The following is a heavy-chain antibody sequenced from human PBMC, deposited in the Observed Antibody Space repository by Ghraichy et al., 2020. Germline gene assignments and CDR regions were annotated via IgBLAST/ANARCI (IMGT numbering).Heavy chain of an antibody. CDR1: GFTFSSYE. CDR3: GKRGDY. J-gene: IGHJ4*02. V-gene: IGHV3-48*03. Sequence: GGSLRLSCAASGFTFSSYEMNWVRQAPGKGLEWVSYISSSGSIIYYADSVKGRFTISRDNAKNLLYLQMNSLRAEDTAVYYCGKRGDYWGQGTLVTVSS. D-gene: IGHD3-10*01. CDR2: ISSSGSII.